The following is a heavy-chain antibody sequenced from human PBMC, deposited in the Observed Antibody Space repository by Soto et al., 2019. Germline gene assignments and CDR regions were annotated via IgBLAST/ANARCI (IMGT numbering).Heavy chain of an antibody. D-gene: IGHD2-15*01. CDR1: GYTFTSYA. CDR2: INAGNGNT. J-gene: IGHJ4*02. V-gene: IGHV1-3*01. CDR3: ARVGCSGGSCYLDY. Sequence: ASVKVSCKASGYTFTSYAMHWVRQAPGQRHERMGWINAGNGNTKYSQKFQGRVTITRDTSASTAYMELSSLRSEDTAVYYCARVGCSGGSCYLDYWGQGTLVTVSS.